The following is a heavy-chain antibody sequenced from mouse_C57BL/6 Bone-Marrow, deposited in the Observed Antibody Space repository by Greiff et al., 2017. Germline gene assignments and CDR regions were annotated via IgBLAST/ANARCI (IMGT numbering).Heavy chain of an antibody. J-gene: IGHJ2*01. V-gene: IGHV3-6*01. CDR1: GYSITSGYY. CDR2: ISYDGSN. Sequence: EVKLMESGPGLVKPSQSLSLTCSVTGYSITSGYYWNWIRQFPGNKLEWMGYISYDGSNNYNPTLKKRISITRDTSKNQFILKLNAVTTEDTATYYCARKTSRYFDYWGQGTTLTVSS. CDR3: ARKTSRYFDY.